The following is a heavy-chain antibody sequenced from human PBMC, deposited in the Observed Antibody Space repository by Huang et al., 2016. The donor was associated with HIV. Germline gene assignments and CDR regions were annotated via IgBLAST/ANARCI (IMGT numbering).Heavy chain of an antibody. Sequence: QVRLQESGPGLVRPSETLSLTCNVSGAPIKKYYWNWIRQSPGKGLEWVGFVSYTGSTNYNPSLKSRVTILQDTSKNQCSLKLTSVTAADTAVYYCARAFPSGALDSWGQGTLVTVSS. J-gene: IGHJ4*02. CDR3: ARAFPSGALDS. V-gene: IGHV4-59*01. CDR1: GAPIKKYY. CDR2: VSYTGST.